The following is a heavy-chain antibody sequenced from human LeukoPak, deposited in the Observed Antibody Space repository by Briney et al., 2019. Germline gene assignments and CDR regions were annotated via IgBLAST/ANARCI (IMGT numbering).Heavy chain of an antibody. CDR2: ISGSGGST. CDR1: GFTFSRYW. CDR3: ARGAGWELLGGYFDY. V-gene: IGHV3-23*01. J-gene: IGHJ4*02. D-gene: IGHD1-26*01. Sequence: GGSLRLSCAASGFTFSRYWMSWVRQAPGKGLEWVSAISGSGGSTYYADSVKGRFTISRDNSKNTLYLQMNSLRAEDTAVYYCARGAGWELLGGYFDYWGQGTLVTVSS.